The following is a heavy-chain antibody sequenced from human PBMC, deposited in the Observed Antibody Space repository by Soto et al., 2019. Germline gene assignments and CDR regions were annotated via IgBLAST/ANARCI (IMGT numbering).Heavy chain of an antibody. CDR2: LNPNGGFT. CDR1: GYSFTTYY. Sequence: ASVKVSCKASGYSFTTYYIQWVRQAPGQGLEWMGILNPNGGFTNYAQKFQGRVTRTTDTSTSTAYMEQRSLRSDDTAFFFCAKEGVAPYYYYGMDVWGQGTPVTVSS. V-gene: IGHV1-46*01. CDR3: AKEGVAPYYYYGMDV. D-gene: IGHD5-12*01. J-gene: IGHJ6*02.